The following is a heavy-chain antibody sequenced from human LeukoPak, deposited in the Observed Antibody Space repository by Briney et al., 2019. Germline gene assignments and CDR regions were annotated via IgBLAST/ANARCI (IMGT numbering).Heavy chain of an antibody. CDR2: IIPIFGTA. Sequence: RASVKVSCKASGGTFSSYAISWVRQAPGQGLEWMGGIIPIFGTANYAQKFQGRVTITTDESTSTAYMELSSLRSEDTAVYYCARDYWFGELSSQDYYYYMDVWGKGTTVTVSS. V-gene: IGHV1-69*05. J-gene: IGHJ6*03. CDR3: ARDYWFGELSSQDYYYYMDV. CDR1: GGTFSSYA. D-gene: IGHD3-10*01.